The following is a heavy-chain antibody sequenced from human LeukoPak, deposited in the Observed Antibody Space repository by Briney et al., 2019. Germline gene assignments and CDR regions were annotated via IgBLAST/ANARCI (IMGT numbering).Heavy chain of an antibody. Sequence: SETLSLTCAVYGGSFSGYYWSWIRQPPGKGLEWIGEINHSGSTNYNPSLKSRVTISVDTSKNQFSLKLSSVTAADTAVYYCARATEFNWFDLWGQGTLVTVSS. CDR1: GGSFSGYY. D-gene: IGHD1-26*01. J-gene: IGHJ5*02. CDR3: ARATEFNWFDL. V-gene: IGHV4-34*01. CDR2: INHSGST.